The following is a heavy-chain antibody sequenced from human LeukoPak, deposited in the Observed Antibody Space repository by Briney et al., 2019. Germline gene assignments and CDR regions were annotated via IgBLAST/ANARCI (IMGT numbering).Heavy chain of an antibody. CDR2: ISGSGGST. J-gene: IGHJ5*02. D-gene: IGHD3-3*01. CDR1: GFTFSSYA. CDR3: ANWRASYDFETYNWFDP. V-gene: IGHV3-23*01. Sequence: SGGSLRLSCAASGFTFSSYAMSWVRQAPGKGLEWVSAISGSGGSTYYADSVKGRFTISRDNSKNTLYLQMNSLRAEDTAVYYCANWRASYDFETYNWFDPWGQGTLVTVSS.